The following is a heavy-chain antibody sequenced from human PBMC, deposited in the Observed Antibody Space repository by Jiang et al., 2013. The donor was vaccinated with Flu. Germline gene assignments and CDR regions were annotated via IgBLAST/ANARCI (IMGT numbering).Heavy chain of an antibody. V-gene: IGHV1-46*01. D-gene: IGHD2-2*03. CDR2: INPSGGST. Sequence: SGAEVKKPGASVKVSCKASGYTFTSYYMHWVRQAPGQGLEWMGIINPSGGSTSYAQKFQGRVTMTRDTSTSTVYMELSSLRSEDTAVYYCARDLGSDYYYYGMDVWGQGTTVTV. CDR3: ARDLGSDYYYYGMDV. CDR1: GYTFTSYY. J-gene: IGHJ6*02.